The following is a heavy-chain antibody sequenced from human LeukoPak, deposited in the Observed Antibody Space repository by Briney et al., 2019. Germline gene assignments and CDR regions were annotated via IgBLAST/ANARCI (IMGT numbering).Heavy chain of an antibody. Sequence: GGSLRLSCAASGFTFSSYGMHWVRQAPGKGLEWVAVISYDGSNKYYADSVKGRFTISRDNSKNTLYLQMNSLRAEDTAVYYCAKDPYYYDSSGYYPGAFDIWGQGTMVTVSS. CDR1: GFTFSSYG. CDR3: AKDPYYYDSSGYYPGAFDI. CDR2: ISYDGSNK. V-gene: IGHV3-30*18. D-gene: IGHD3-22*01. J-gene: IGHJ3*02.